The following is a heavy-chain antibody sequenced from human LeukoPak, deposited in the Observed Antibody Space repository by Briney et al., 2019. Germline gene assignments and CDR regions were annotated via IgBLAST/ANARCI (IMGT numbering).Heavy chain of an antibody. Sequence: SGGSLRLSCAASGFTFSSYAMSWVRQPPGKGLEWIGEIYYSGSTNYNPSLKSRVTISVDKSKNQFSLKLNSMTAADTAVYYCARKSGSYVDYWGQGTLVTVSS. CDR1: GFTFSSYAM. D-gene: IGHD1-26*01. CDR3: ARKSGSYVDY. J-gene: IGHJ4*02. V-gene: IGHV4-4*02. CDR2: IYYSGST.